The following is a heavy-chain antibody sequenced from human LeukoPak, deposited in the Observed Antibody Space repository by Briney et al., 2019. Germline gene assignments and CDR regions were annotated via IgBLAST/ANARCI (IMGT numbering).Heavy chain of an antibody. CDR1: GYSISSGYY. D-gene: IGHD5-18*01. CDR3: ARAGYTAIVAFDI. V-gene: IGHV4-38-2*01. CDR2: IYHSGST. Sequence: PSETLSLTCAVSGYSISSGYYWGWIRQPPGKGLEWIGSIYHSGSTYYNPSPKSRVTISVDMSKNQFSLKLSSVTAADTAVYYCARAGYTAIVAFDIWGQGTMVTVSS. J-gene: IGHJ3*02.